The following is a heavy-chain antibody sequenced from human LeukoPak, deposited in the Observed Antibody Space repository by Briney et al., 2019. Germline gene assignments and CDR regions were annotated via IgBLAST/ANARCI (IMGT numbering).Heavy chain of an antibody. Sequence: PSQTLSLTCTVSGGSISSGSYYWSWIRQPAGKGLEWIGRIYTSGSTNYNPSLKSRVTISVDTSKNQFSLKLSSVTAADTAVYYCARADSSGYYSKKYYFDYWGQGTLVTVSS. CDR3: ARADSSGYYSKKYYFDY. CDR2: IYTSGST. J-gene: IGHJ4*02. V-gene: IGHV4-61*02. D-gene: IGHD3-22*01. CDR1: GGSISSGSYY.